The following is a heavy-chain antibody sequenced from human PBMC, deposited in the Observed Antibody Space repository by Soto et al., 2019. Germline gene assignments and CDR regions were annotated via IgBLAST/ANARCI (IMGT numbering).Heavy chain of an antibody. J-gene: IGHJ6*02. D-gene: IGHD6-13*01. CDR2: IYYSGST. CDR3: AREYSSRPEGYYYYGMDA. CDR1: GGSISSGGYY. V-gene: IGHV4-31*03. Sequence: SETLSLTCTVSGGSISSGGYYWSWIRQHPGKGLEWIGYIYYSGSTYYNPSLKSRVTISVDTSKNQFSLKLSSVTAADTAVYYCAREYSSRPEGYYYYGMDAWGQGTTVTVSS.